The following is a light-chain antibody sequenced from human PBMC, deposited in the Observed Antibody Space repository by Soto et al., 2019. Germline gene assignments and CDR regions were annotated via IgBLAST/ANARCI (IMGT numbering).Light chain of an antibody. CDR3: AAWDDNLNGPL. V-gene: IGLV1-44*01. CDR2: SDD. CDR1: NSNIGRYS. J-gene: IGLJ3*02. Sequence: QSALTQPPSLSGTPGQWIAISCSGSNSNIGRYSVNWYQHFPGTTPKILIYSDDERPSGVPDRCSGSKSGTSAALAISGLQSEDEAEYYCAAWDDNLNGPLFGGGTKLTVL.